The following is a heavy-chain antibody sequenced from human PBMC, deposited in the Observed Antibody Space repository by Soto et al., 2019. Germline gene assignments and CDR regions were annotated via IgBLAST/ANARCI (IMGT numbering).Heavy chain of an antibody. J-gene: IGHJ4*02. CDR1: GGTFSSYA. CDR3: ARGAGGLMVRVLDY. V-gene: IGHV1-69*06. Sequence: QVQLVQSGAEVKKPGSSVKVSCKASGGTFSSYAISWVRQAPGQGLEWMGGIIPIFGTANYAQKFQGRVRITADKPTGTAYMELSSLRSEDTAVYYCARGAGGLMVRVLDYWGQGTLVTVSS. D-gene: IGHD3-10*01. CDR2: IIPIFGTA.